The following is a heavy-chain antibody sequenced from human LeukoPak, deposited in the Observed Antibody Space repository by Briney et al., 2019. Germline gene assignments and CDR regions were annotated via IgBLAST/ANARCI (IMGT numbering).Heavy chain of an antibody. CDR3: AREDRYGSGSRAFDI. CDR2: IWYDGSNK. Sequence: GGSLRLSCAASGFTFSSYGMHWVRQASGKGLEWVAVIWYDGSNKYYADSVKGRFTISRDNSKNTLYLQMNSLRAEDTAVYYCAREDRYGSGSRAFDIWGQGTMVTVSS. CDR1: GFTFSSYG. D-gene: IGHD3-10*01. J-gene: IGHJ3*02. V-gene: IGHV3-33*01.